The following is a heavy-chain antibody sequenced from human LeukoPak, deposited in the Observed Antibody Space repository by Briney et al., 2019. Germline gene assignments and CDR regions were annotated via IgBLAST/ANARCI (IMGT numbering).Heavy chain of an antibody. CDR3: AKDVPSMAAPFDH. CDR1: GFTFSAFE. V-gene: IGHV3-30-3*01. D-gene: IGHD5-24*01. J-gene: IGHJ4*02. Sequence: TGGSLRLSCAASGFTFSAFEMYWVRQAPGKGLEWVAVISYDGSHKYCADSVKGRFTISRDNSNNTLYLQMSSLRVDDPAVYYCAKDVPSMAAPFDHWGQGALVTVSS. CDR2: ISYDGSHK.